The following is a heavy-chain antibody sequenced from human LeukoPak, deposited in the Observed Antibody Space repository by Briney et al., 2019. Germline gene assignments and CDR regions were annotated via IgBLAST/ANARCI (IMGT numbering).Heavy chain of an antibody. Sequence: GGSLRLSCAASGFTFSSYAMNWVRQAPGKGLERVSIISDSGDNTNYADSVKGRFTISRDNSKNTLYLEMSSLIVDDTAVYYCARGDGQSSTGWYWGPGTVVTVSS. CDR3: ARGDGQSSTGWY. V-gene: IGHV3-23*01. J-gene: IGHJ4*02. CDR1: GFTFSSYA. CDR2: ISDSGDNT. D-gene: IGHD6-19*01.